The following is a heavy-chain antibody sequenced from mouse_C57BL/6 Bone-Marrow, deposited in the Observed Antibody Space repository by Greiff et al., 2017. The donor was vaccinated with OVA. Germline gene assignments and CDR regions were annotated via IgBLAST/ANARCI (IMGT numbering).Heavy chain of an antibody. Sequence: QVQLQQSGAELVRPGASVTLSCKASGYTFTDYEMHWVKQTPVHGLEWIGAIDPETGGTAYNQKFKGKAILTADKSSSTAYMELRSLTSEDSAVYYCTRLRGSSSYYAMDYWGQVTSVTVSS. CDR2: IDPETGGT. V-gene: IGHV1-15*01. CDR3: TRLRGSSSYYAMDY. D-gene: IGHD1-1*01. J-gene: IGHJ4*01. CDR1: GYTFTDYE.